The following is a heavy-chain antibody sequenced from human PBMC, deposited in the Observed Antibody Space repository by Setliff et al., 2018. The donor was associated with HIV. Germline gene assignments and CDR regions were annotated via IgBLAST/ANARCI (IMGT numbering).Heavy chain of an antibody. D-gene: IGHD1-26*01. V-gene: IGHV4-39*01. CDR1: GASISSTSYY. CDR2: IYYSGST. Sequence: SETLSLTCSVSGASISSTSYYWGWVRQPPGKGLEWIGSIYYSGSTYYNPSLKRRLTISVDTSRNQFSLKLSSLTAADTAVYYCARHYNVNYYVRKDFDYWVQGILVTVSS. CDR3: ARHYNVNYYVRKDFDY. J-gene: IGHJ4*02.